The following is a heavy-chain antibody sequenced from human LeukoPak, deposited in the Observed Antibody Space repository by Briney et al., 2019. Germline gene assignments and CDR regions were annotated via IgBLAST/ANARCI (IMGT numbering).Heavy chain of an antibody. J-gene: IGHJ4*02. D-gene: IGHD1-26*01. CDR2: ISSSGSDI. Sequence: GGSLRLSCAASGFTFNSYAMNWVRQAPGKGLEWVSYISSSGSDIYYADSVKGRFTISRDNAENSLYLQMNSLRAEDTAVYYCARDLPTGTYRAYFDNWGQGTLVTVSS. V-gene: IGHV3-21*05. CDR3: ARDLPTGTYRAYFDN. CDR1: GFTFNSYA.